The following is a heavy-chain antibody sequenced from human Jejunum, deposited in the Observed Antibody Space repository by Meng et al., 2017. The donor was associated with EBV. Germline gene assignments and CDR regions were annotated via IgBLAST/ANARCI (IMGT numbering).Heavy chain of an antibody. J-gene: IGHJ4*02. CDR1: GCTCTNYA. CDR3: ARSFGGGLADSFDY. Sequence: VHLVQSGVGVNQAVSSFKVSCKAYGCTCTNYACSWVRQAHGRGIGWIGGVIPIFGTANYPQKFQGRVTLTADKSTSKAYMQRSSLRSEDTAVYYCARSFGGGLADSFDYWGQGTLVTVSS. D-gene: IGHD3-16*01. CDR2: VIPIFGTA. V-gene: IGHV1-69*06.